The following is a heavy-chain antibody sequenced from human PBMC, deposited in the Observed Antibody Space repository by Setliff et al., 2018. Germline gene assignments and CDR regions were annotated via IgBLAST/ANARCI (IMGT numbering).Heavy chain of an antibody. J-gene: IGHJ6*02. CDR3: ARTPPSGAGIYYYGMDV. CDR1: GFTFSSYW. D-gene: IGHD6-19*01. V-gene: IGHV3-7*01. Sequence: GGSLRLSCAASGFTFSSYWMSWVRQAPGKGLEWVANIKQDGSEKYYVDSVKGRFTISRDNAKNSLYLQMNSLRAEDTAVYYCARTPPSGAGIYYYGMDVWGQGTTVTVSS. CDR2: IKQDGSEK.